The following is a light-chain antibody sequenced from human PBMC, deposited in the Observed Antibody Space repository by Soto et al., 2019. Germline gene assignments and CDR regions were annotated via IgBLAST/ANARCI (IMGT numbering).Light chain of an antibody. CDR1: QSISHF. CDR2: DAS. CDR3: QQYGRSPT. V-gene: IGKV3-20*01. Sequence: EIVMTQSPATLSLSPGERATLSCRASQSISHFLAWYQQRPGQAPRLLIYDASRRATGIPDRFSGSGSGTDFTLTISRLEPEDFVVYYCQQYGRSPTFGQGTKVDI. J-gene: IGKJ1*01.